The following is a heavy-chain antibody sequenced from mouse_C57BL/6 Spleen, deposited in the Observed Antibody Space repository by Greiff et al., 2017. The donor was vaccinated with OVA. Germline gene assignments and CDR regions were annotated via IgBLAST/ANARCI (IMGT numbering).Heavy chain of an antibody. CDR2: IWSGGST. J-gene: IGHJ4*01. CDR1: GFSLTSYG. D-gene: IGHD1-1*01. V-gene: IGHV2-2*01. CDR3: ARRVVAYYYAMDY. Sequence: VKLVESGPGLVQPSQSLSITCTVSGFSLTSYGVHWVRQSPGKGLEWLGVIWSGGSTDYNAAFISRLSISKDNSKSQVFFKMNSLQADDTAIYYCARRVVAYYYAMDYWGQGTSVTVSS.